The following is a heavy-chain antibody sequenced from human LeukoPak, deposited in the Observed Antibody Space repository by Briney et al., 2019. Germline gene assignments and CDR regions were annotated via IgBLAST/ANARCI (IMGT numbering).Heavy chain of an antibody. Sequence: GESLKISCKGSGYSFTSYWIGWVRQMPGKGLEWMGLIYPGDSNTVYRPSFQGQVTMPVDKSISTAYLQWSSLKASDTAMYYCAVRMAYDSIGDVNWWGQGTQVTVSS. J-gene: IGHJ1*01. CDR2: IYPGDSNT. V-gene: IGHV5-51*01. CDR3: AVRMAYDSIGDVNW. CDR1: GYSFTSYW. D-gene: IGHD3-22*01.